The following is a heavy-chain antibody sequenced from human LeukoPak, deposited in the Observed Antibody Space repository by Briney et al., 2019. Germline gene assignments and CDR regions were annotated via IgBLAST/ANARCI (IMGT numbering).Heavy chain of an antibody. CDR2: ISWNSAGI. Sequence: GGSLRLSCAASGFTFDDYAMHWVRQAPGKGLEWVSSISWNSAGIGYADSVKGRFTISRDNAKNSLYLQMNSLRAEDTAVYYCARELSYWGQGTLVTVSS. V-gene: IGHV3-9*01. CDR1: GFTFDDYA. CDR3: ARELSY. J-gene: IGHJ4*02.